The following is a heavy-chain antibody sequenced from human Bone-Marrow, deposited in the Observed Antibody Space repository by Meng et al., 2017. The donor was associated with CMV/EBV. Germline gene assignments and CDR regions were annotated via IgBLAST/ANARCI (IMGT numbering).Heavy chain of an antibody. CDR1: GFTFSSYE. D-gene: IGHD3-22*01. Sequence: LSLTCAASGFTFSSYEMNWVRQAPGKGLEWVAVISYDGSNKYYADSVKGRFTISRDNSKNTLYLQMNSLRAEDTAVYYCARGIVVVNPYYFDYWGQGTLVTVSS. CDR3: ARGIVVVNPYYFDY. CDR2: ISYDGSNK. J-gene: IGHJ4*02. V-gene: IGHV3-30*04.